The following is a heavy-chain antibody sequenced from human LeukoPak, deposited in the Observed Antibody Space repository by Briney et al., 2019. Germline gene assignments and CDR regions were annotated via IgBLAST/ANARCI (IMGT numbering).Heavy chain of an antibody. CDR1: GFTFRNYA. V-gene: IGHV3-7*03. D-gene: IGHD6-13*01. J-gene: IGHJ4*02. Sequence: GGSLRLSCEASGFTFRNYAMSWVRQAPGKGLEWVANIKQDGSEKYYVDSVKGRFTISRDNAKNSLYLQMNSLRAEDTAVYYCASYAGYSRSPGKGYWGQGTLVTVSS. CDR3: ASYAGYSRSPGKGY. CDR2: IKQDGSEK.